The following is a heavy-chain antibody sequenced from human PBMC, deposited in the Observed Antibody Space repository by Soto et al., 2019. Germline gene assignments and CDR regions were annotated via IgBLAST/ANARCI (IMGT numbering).Heavy chain of an antibody. Sequence: EVQLLESGGGLVQPGGSLRLSCAASGFTFSSYAMSWVRQAPGKGLEWVSAISGSGGSTYYADSVKGRFTISRDNSKNTLSLQMNSLRAEDTAVYYGAKVPYSASYYFDYWGQGTLVTVSS. CDR3: AKVPYSASYYFDY. V-gene: IGHV3-23*01. CDR1: GFTFSSYA. CDR2: ISGSGGST. J-gene: IGHJ4*02. D-gene: IGHD6-6*01.